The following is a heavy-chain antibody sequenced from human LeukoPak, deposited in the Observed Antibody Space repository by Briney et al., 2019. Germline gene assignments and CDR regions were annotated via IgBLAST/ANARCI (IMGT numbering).Heavy chain of an antibody. Sequence: GGSLRLSCAASGFTFSSYTMSWVRQAPGKGLEWVSPISGSGGSTYYSDSVKGRFTISRDDSKDTLYLQMNSLRAEDTAVYYCAKGSAASITDYYYGMDVWGQGTTVTVSS. CDR1: GFTFSSYT. CDR2: ISGSGGST. J-gene: IGHJ6*02. V-gene: IGHV3-23*01. CDR3: AKGSAASITDYYYGMDV. D-gene: IGHD5-12*01.